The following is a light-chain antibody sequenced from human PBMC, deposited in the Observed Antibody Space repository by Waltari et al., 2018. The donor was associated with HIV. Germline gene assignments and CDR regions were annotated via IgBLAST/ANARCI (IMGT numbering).Light chain of an antibody. CDR3: QCYDRDNVV. CDR2: ADK. Sequence: KFILTQPHSVSGSPGKTVTISCTRSGGTIGNNFVQWYQQRPGSSPVNVIYADKERPSGVPSRFSGSVDYSSNSASLTISELKTEDEADYYCQCYDRDNVVFGGGTKLTV. V-gene: IGLV6-57*01. J-gene: IGLJ3*02. CDR1: GGTIGNNF.